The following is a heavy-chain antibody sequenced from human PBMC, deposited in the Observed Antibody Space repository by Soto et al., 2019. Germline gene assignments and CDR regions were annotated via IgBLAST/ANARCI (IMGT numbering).Heavy chain of an antibody. CDR2: IWYDGSNK. J-gene: IGHJ4*02. CDR3: TRLPPLRSFHFAY. CDR1: GFTFSSYG. V-gene: IGHV3-33*01. Sequence: GGSLRLSCAASGFTFSSYGMHWVRQAPGKGLEWVAVIWYDGSNKYYADSVKGRFTISRDNSKNTLYLQMNSLRAEDTAVYYCTRLPPLRSFHFAYGAREPWLTFST. D-gene: IGHD2-15*01.